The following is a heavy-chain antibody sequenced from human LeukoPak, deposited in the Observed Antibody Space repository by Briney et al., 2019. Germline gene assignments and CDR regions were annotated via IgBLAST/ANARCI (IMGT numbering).Heavy chain of an antibody. J-gene: IGHJ5*02. D-gene: IGHD1-1*01. CDR3: ARVQVSAEGGELDP. CDR1: GFTFSIYA. CDR2: IRSDRVTT. V-gene: IGHV3-23*01. Sequence: PGGSLRLSCAASGFTFSIYAMSWVRQAPGKGLEWVSAIRSDRVTTYDADSVKGRFTISRDNSKNTLFLEMKSLRADDTAIYYCARVQVSAEGGELDPWGQGTLVIVSS.